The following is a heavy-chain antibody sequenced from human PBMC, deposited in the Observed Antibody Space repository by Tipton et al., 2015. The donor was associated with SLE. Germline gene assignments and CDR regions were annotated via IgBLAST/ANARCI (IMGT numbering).Heavy chain of an antibody. V-gene: IGHV4-59*12. CDR3: AREGSSWAFDS. D-gene: IGHD6-13*01. Sequence: TLSLTYTVSGGSISSYYWSWIRQPPDKGLEWIGFIYNSGSTDYAPSLRSRTIISIDLSKNQFSLKLTSVTAADTAIYYCAREGSSWAFDSWGQGTLVTVSS. CDR2: IYNSGST. J-gene: IGHJ4*02. CDR1: GGSISSYY.